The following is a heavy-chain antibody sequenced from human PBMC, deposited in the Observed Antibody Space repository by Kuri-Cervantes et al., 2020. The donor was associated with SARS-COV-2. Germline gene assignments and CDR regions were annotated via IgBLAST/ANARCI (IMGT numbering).Heavy chain of an antibody. J-gene: IGHJ6*02. CDR2: IYRGGTT. CDR3: ARHRDFWNDGMDV. CDR1: GFTVSRNY. V-gene: IGHV3-53*01. D-gene: IGHD3-3*01. Sequence: GGSLRLSCAVSGFTVSRNYMSWVRQAPGKGLGWVSIIYRGGTTYYADSVKGRFTISRDISKDTVYLQMDTLRAEDTAVYYCARHRDFWNDGMDVWGQGTTVTVSS.